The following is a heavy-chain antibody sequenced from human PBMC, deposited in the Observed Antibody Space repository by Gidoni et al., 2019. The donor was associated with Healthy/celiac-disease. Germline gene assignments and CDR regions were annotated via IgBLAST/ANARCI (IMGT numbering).Heavy chain of an antibody. CDR1: GGSICRGGYY. V-gene: IGHV4-31*03. CDR3: ARFYGSGSSIWFDP. J-gene: IGHJ5*02. Sequence: QVQLQESGPGLVKPSQTLSLTCPVSGGSICRGGYYWSWIRQHPGKGLEWIGYIYYSGSTYYNPSLKSRVTISVDTSKNQFSLKLSSVTAADTAVYYCARFYGSGSSIWFDPWGQGTLVTVSS. CDR2: IYYSGST. D-gene: IGHD3-10*01.